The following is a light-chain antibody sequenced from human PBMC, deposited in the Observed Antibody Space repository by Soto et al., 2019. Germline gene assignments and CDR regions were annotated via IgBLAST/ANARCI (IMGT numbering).Light chain of an antibody. Sequence: EIVLTQSPGTLSLSPGERATLSCRASQSVTTNFAWYQQKSGQSPRLLIYDVSIRATGVPARFSGTGSETDFTLTISGLQSEDSAVYFCQQYNNWPFTFGQGTKVDIK. CDR2: DVS. J-gene: IGKJ1*01. CDR3: QQYNNWPFT. CDR1: QSVTTN. V-gene: IGKV3-15*01.